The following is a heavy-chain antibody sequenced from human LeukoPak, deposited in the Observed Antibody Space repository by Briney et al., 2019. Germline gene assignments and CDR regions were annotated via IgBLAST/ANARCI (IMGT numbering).Heavy chain of an antibody. CDR1: CGSISSYC. CDR2: IDESGST. Sequence: ASHTQSLTYPVSCGSISSYCGSWVRQQPGGGLGWLGYIDESGSTTYNPSRKGQATISVKTPKNQFSLKLSSVTAAATAGYYCDRDVDSSDAFDIWGEGTMVTVSS. V-gene: IGHV4-59*01. J-gene: IGHJ3*02. CDR3: DRDVDSSDAFDI. D-gene: IGHD3-22*01.